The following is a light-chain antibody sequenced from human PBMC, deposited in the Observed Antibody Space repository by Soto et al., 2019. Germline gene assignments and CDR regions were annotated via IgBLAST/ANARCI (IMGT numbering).Light chain of an antibody. Sequence: QLVLTQSPSASASLGGSVKLTCTLSSGHSSYAIAWHQQQPEKGPRYLMKLNSDGSHRKGDGIPDRFSGSSSGAERYLTISSLQSEDEADYYCQTWGTGIHWVFGGGTKVTVL. CDR1: SGHSSYA. J-gene: IGLJ3*02. CDR3: QTWGTGIHWV. V-gene: IGLV4-69*01. CDR2: LNSDGSH.